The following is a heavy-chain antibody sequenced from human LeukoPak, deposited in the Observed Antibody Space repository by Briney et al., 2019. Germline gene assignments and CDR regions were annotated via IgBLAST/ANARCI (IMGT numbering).Heavy chain of an antibody. V-gene: IGHV3-23*01. CDR1: GFTFATHA. D-gene: IGHD4-17*01. Sequence: GGSLRLSCADSGFTFATHAMSWVRQAPGKGLEWVSAISAADGAIYYADFAKGRFTISRDNSKNTLYLQMNSLRAEDTATYYCARDPNGDYIGAFDMWGQGTMVTVS. J-gene: IGHJ3*02. CDR3: ARDPNGDYIGAFDM. CDR2: ISAADGAI.